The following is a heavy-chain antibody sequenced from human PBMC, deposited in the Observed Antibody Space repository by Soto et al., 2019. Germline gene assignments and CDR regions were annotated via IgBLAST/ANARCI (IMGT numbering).Heavy chain of an antibody. D-gene: IGHD3-9*01. CDR1: GGTFSTYA. CDR2: IIPIFGTA. Sequence: QVQLVQSGAEVKKPGSSVKVSCKASGGTFSTYAISWVRQAPGQGLEWMGGIIPIFGTANYAQKFKGRGTMNADESTSTAYKELSSLRSEDTAVYYCAGSIFTGHYTDDYYYYYGMDVWGQGTTVTVSS. CDR3: AGSIFTGHYTDDYYYYYGMDV. V-gene: IGHV1-69*01. J-gene: IGHJ6*02.